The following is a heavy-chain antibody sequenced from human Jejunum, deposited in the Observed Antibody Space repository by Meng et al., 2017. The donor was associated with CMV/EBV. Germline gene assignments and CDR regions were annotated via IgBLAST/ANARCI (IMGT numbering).Heavy chain of an antibody. Sequence: DYAMHWVRQAPGKGLEWISGIVWNSRGIGYADSVKGRFIISRDNAKNSLYLQMNSLRAEDTAIYYCAKTTSSSWGHYYFDYWGQGALVTVSS. J-gene: IGHJ4*02. CDR3: AKTTSSSWGHYYFDY. D-gene: IGHD6-13*01. CDR2: IVWNSRGI. CDR1: DYA. V-gene: IGHV3-9*01.